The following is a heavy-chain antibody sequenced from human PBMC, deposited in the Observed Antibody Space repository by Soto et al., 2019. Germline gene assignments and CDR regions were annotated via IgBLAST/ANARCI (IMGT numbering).Heavy chain of an antibody. J-gene: IGHJ4*02. CDR2: LNEDGSEK. D-gene: IGHD5-18*01. CDR1: GFTLGIYW. Sequence: EVHLLECGGGLVQPGGSLRLTCAASGFTLGIYWMSWVRQAPGKGLQWVATLNEDGSEKYYVDSVKGRFTISRDDAKNSLFLQMDRLTADDTAVYYCVRDTGYGDHWGQGTLVTVSS. V-gene: IGHV3-7*01. CDR3: VRDTGYGDH.